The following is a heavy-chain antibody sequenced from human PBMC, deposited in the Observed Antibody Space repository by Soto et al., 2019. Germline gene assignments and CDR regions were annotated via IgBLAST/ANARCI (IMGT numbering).Heavy chain of an antibody. CDR1: GYTFTSYY. D-gene: IGHD3-10*01. CDR3: ASGVRINRVLDPSFDY. J-gene: IGHJ4*02. Sequence: VQLVHAGAEVQKPGASVKVSCKASGYTFTSYYILLVRQAPGQGLEWMGIINPSGGTTNYAQKFQGSVTMTMDTAPHTVYMQLSSLRSEDTAVYYCASGVRINRVLDPSFDYWGLGTVLSVSS. CDR2: INPSGGTT. V-gene: IGHV1-46*01.